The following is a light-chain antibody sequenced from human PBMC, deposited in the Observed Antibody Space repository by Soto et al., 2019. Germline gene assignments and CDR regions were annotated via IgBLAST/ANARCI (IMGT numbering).Light chain of an antibody. J-gene: IGKJ2*01. CDR1: QGISRY. CDR2: AAS. Sequence: DIPMTQSPSSLSASVGDRVTITCRASQGISRYLAWYQQKPGKAPKLLIYAASTLQSGVPSRFSGSGSGTDFTTTISRLQAEDVATYYYQKYNWAAFTFGQGTKLEIK. CDR3: QKYNWAAFT. V-gene: IGKV1-27*01.